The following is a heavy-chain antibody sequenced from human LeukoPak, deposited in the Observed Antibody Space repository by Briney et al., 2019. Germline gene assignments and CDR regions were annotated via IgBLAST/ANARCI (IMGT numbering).Heavy chain of an antibody. Sequence: PGGSLRLSCAASGFTFSSYAMSWVRQAPGKGLEWVSGISSSGGSTVYADSVKGRFTISRDNFRNTVFLQMNSLRAEDTAVYYCAKDYYYERIGGAFDIWGQGTMVTVSS. CDR3: AKDYYYERIGGAFDI. CDR2: ISSSGGST. D-gene: IGHD3-22*01. J-gene: IGHJ3*02. V-gene: IGHV3-23*01. CDR1: GFTFSSYA.